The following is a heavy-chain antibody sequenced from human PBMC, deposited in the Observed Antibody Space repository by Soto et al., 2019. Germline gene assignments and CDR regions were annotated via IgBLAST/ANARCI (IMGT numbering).Heavy chain of an antibody. J-gene: IGHJ4*02. D-gene: IGHD3-16*02. CDR1: CGSFSGYY. Sequence: XETLSLSAPVYCGSFSGYYWGWIRQPPGKGLEWIGEINHSGSTNYNPSLKSRVTISVDTSKNQFSLKLSSVTAADTAVYYCARSTYYDYVWGSYRPKFDDWGQGTLVTVSS. CDR2: INHSGST. CDR3: ARSTYYDYVWGSYRPKFDD. V-gene: IGHV4-34*01.